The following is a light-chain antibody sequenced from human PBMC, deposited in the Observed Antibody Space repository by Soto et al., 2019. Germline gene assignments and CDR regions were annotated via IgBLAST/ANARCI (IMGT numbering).Light chain of an antibody. CDR3: QQLHTSPFT. CDR2: AAS. J-gene: IGKJ3*01. V-gene: IGKV1-9*01. Sequence: DIQLTQSPPFLSASVGDRVTITCRASQGVSSYLAWYQQKPGKAPKLLIYAASSLQSGVPSRFSGSGSGTEFTLTINSLQPEDFATYFCQQLHTSPFTFGPGTKVDIK. CDR1: QGVSSY.